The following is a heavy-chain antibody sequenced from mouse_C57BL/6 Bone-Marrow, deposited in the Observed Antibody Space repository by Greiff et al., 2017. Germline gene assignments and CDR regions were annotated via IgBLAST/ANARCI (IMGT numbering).Heavy chain of an antibody. CDR3: ALPFMITYFDY. J-gene: IGHJ2*01. CDR1: GFSLSTFGMG. V-gene: IGHV8-8*01. Sequence: QVTLKESGPGILQPSQTLSLTCSFSGFSLSTFGMGVGWIRQPSGKGLEWLAHIWWDDDKYYNPALKSRLTISKDTSTNQVFLKLANVDTADTATYYCALPFMITYFDYWGQGTTLTVSS. CDR2: IWWDDDK. D-gene: IGHD2-4*01.